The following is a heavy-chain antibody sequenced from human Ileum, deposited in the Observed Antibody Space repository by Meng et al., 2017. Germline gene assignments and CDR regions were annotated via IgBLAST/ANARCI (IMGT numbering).Heavy chain of an antibody. CDR1: GGSISSSFY. D-gene: IGHD2-15*01. V-gene: IGHV4-4*02. CDR2: IYLAGSP. CDR3: VRHGGKYFDS. Sequence: QVHLEQSGPGLVGPSGTRSLTCTVSGGSISSSFYWSWVRQSPGKGLEWIGQIYLAGSPNYNPSLESRVTISVDKSKNQFSLRLTSVTAADTAIFYCVRHGGKYFDSWGQGTLVTVSS. J-gene: IGHJ4*02.